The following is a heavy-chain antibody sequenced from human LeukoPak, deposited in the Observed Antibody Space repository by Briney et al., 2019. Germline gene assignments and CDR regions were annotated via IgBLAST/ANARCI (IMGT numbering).Heavy chain of an antibody. CDR3: ARAGRFLEGPIAY. V-gene: IGHV4-39*07. J-gene: IGHJ4*02. Sequence: PSETLSLTCTVSGGSISSSSYYWGWIRQPPGKGLEWIGSIYYSGSTYYNPSLKSRVTISVDTSKNQFSLKLSSVTAADTAVYYCARAGRFLEGPIAYWGQGTLVTVSS. CDR1: GGSISSSSYY. D-gene: IGHD3-3*01. CDR2: IYYSGST.